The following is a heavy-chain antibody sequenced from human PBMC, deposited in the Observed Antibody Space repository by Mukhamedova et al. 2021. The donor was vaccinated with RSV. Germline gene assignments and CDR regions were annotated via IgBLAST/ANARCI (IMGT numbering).Heavy chain of an antibody. D-gene: IGHD3-10*01. J-gene: IGHJ3*02. Sequence: SGSTNYNPSLKSRVTISVDTSKNQFSLKLSSVTAADTAVYYCARDFTMGAFDIWGQGTMVTVSS. CDR2: SGST. CDR3: ARDFTMGAFDI. V-gene: IGHV4-59*01.